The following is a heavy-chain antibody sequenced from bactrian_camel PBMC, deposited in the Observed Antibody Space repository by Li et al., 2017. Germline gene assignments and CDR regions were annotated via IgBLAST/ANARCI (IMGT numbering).Heavy chain of an antibody. CDR1: GYRYSTYC. J-gene: IGHJ4*01. D-gene: IGHD2*01. V-gene: IGHV3S53*01. Sequence: QVQLVESGGGSVQAGESLRLSCVVSGYRYSTYCMGWFRQVPGNEREPLASIDSDGRTSVADSVKGRFTVSRASTKNTVYLQMNSLKPDDAAVYYCAAPRTVDACHWGQGTQVTVS. CDR2: IDSDGRT. CDR3: AAPRTVDACH.